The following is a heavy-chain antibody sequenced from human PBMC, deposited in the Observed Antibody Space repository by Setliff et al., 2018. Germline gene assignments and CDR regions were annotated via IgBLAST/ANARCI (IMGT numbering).Heavy chain of an antibody. V-gene: IGHV1-46*01. CDR3: ARSTNYGMRFWFDN. CDR1: GYTFTGYY. D-gene: IGHD1-7*01. Sequence: GASVKVSCKASGYTFTGYYLHWVRQAPGQGLEWMGIIDPSADYTNYAQKFQGRVTMTKDTSTTTVYMELSSLRFEDTAVYYCARSTNYGMRFWFDNWGQGALVTVSS. J-gene: IGHJ4*02. CDR2: IDPSADYT.